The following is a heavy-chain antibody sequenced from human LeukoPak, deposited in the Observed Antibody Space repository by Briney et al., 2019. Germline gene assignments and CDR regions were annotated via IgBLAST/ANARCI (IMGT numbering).Heavy chain of an antibody. CDR3: ARGEWLRSLDY. Sequence: ASVKVSCKASGGTFSSYAISWVRQAPGQGLEWMGGIIPIFGTANYAQKFQVRVTITADESTSTAFMELSSLTSEDTAMYYCARGEWLRSLDYWGQGALVTVSS. CDR1: GGTFSSYA. D-gene: IGHD5-12*01. CDR2: IIPIFGTA. V-gene: IGHV1-69*13. J-gene: IGHJ4*02.